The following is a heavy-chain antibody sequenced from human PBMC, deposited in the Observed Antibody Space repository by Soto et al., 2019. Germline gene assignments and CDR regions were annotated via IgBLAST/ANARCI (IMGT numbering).Heavy chain of an antibody. D-gene: IGHD3-16*01. CDR1: GFTFSSYG. CDR2: IWYDGSNK. V-gene: IGHV3-33*01. CDR3: ARALATGGLDY. J-gene: IGHJ4*02. Sequence: QVQLAESGGDVVQPGRSLRLSCAAAGFTFSSYGMHCVRQSPGKGLVWVAVIWYDGSNKYDADSVKGRFTISRDNSKNALYLQMNSLRAEDTAVYYCARALATGGLDYWGQGTLVTVSS.